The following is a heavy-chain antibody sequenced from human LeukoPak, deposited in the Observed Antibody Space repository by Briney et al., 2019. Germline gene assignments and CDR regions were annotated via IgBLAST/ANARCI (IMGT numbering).Heavy chain of an antibody. CDR1: GGTFSSYA. CDR3: ARLAATNPFDY. V-gene: IGHV1-69*01. CDR2: IIPIFGTA. J-gene: IGHJ4*02. D-gene: IGHD5-24*01. Sequence: SVKVSFKASGGTFSSYAISWVRQAPGQGLEWMGGIIPIFGTANYAQKFQGRVTITADESTSTAYMGLSSLRSEDTAVYYCARLAATNPFDYWGQGTLVTVSS.